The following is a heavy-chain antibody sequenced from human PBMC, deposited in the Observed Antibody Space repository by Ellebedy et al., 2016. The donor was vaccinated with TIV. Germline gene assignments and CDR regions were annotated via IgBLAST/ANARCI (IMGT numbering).Heavy chain of an antibody. CDR2: IFYSGST. J-gene: IGHJ3*02. Sequence: MPSETLSLTCTVSGGSISSTNDYWGWIRQPPGKGLEWIGSIFYSGSTYYNPSLKSRVTISVDTSKNQLSLNLRSLTSADTSVYYCARHIPRRLDAFDIWGQGTVVTVSS. CDR1: GGSISSTNDY. CDR3: ARHIPRRLDAFDI. V-gene: IGHV4-39*01.